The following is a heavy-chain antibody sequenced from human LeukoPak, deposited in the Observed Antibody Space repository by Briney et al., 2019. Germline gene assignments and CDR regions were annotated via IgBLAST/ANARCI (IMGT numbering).Heavy chain of an antibody. D-gene: IGHD3-22*01. CDR2: IYYSGST. J-gene: IGHJ3*02. V-gene: IGHV4-39*07. Sequence: SETLSLTCTVSGGSISSSSYYWGWIRQPPGKGLEWIGSIYYSGSTYYNPSLKSRVTISVDTSKNQFSLKLSSVTAADTAVYYCARDWMSDSSGLGVFDIWGQGTMVTVSS. CDR3: ARDWMSDSSGLGVFDI. CDR1: GGSISSSSYY.